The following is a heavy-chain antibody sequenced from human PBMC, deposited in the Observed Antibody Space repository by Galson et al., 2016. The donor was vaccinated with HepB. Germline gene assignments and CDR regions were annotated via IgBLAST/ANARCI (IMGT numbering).Heavy chain of an antibody. J-gene: IGHJ4*02. V-gene: IGHV3-74*01. CDR2: INGDGTYT. Sequence: LRLSCAASGFTFNNYWMHWVRQVPGKGLVWVSHINGDGTYTTYADSVKGRFTISRDNARNTLYLRMSSLGAEDTAVYYCARDRPCGSDCKNGYFDYWGQGSLVAVSS. D-gene: IGHD2-21*02. CDR1: GFTFNNYW. CDR3: ARDRPCGSDCKNGYFDY.